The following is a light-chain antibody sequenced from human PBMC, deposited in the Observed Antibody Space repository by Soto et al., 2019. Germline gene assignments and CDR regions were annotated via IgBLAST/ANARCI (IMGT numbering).Light chain of an antibody. CDR1: SSDDGNYDV. J-gene: IGLJ1*01. CDR3: SSYAGSSSFV. Sequence: QSVLTQPASVSGSPGQSITISCTGSSSDDGNYDVVSWYQHHPGKAPKLMIYQDIKRPSGVSNRFSGSKSGNTASLTISGLQAEDEADYYCSSYAGSSSFVFGTGTKLTVL. CDR2: QDI. V-gene: IGLV2-23*01.